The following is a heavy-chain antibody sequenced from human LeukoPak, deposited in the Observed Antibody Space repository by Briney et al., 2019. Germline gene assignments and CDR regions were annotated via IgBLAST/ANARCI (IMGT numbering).Heavy chain of an antibody. Sequence: PSGTLSLTCGVSGGSISSSYWWSWVRQPPGKGLEWIGEIYHSGSTYYNPSLKSRVSISVDTSKNQFSLNLTSVTAADTAVYYCARPNSSGYPYYFDYWGQGTLVTVSS. CDR2: IYHSGST. D-gene: IGHD3-22*01. V-gene: IGHV4-4*02. J-gene: IGHJ4*02. CDR1: GGSISSSYW. CDR3: ARPNSSGYPYYFDY.